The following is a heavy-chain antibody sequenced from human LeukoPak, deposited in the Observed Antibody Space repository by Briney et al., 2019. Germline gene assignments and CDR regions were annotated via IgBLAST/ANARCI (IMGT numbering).Heavy chain of an antibody. Sequence: PGGPLRLSCAASGFTFTDYYMNWIRQAPGKGLEWISYISTSGTTIYSADSVKGRFTISRDNAKNSLFLQMNHLRAEDTAVYYCALYRQGYYYDSSGYYSLDYWGQGTLVTVSS. CDR1: GFTFTDYY. CDR3: ALYRQGYYYDSSGYYSLDY. D-gene: IGHD3-22*01. J-gene: IGHJ4*02. CDR2: ISTSGTTI. V-gene: IGHV3-11*01.